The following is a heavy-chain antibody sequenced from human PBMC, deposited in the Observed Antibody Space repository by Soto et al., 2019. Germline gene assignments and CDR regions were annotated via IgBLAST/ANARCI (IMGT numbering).Heavy chain of an antibody. J-gene: IGHJ4*02. CDR3: ARAPSYYYDSSGYADNTSDY. CDR1: GGSISSGGYY. CDR2: IYYSEST. D-gene: IGHD3-22*01. V-gene: IGHV4-31*03. Sequence: QVQLQESGPGLVKPSQTLSLTCPVSGGSISSGGYYWSCIRKHPGKALEWIGYIYYSESTYYNPSLKSRVTISVDTSKNQFSLQLSSVTAADTAVYYGARAPSYYYDSSGYADNTSDYWGQGTLVTVSS.